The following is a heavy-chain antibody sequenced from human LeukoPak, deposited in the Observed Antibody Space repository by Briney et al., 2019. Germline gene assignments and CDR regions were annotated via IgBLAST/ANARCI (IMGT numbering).Heavy chain of an antibody. CDR1: GFTFSSYA. CDR3: ARGGLPWLAQQYSFDY. Sequence: GRSLRLSCAASGFTFSSYAMHWVRQAPGKGLEWVAVISYDGSNKYYADSVKGRFTISRDNSKNTLYLQMNSLRAEDTAVYYCARGGLPWLAQQYSFDYWGQGTLVTVS. CDR2: ISYDGSNK. J-gene: IGHJ4*02. V-gene: IGHV3-30*04. D-gene: IGHD6-19*01.